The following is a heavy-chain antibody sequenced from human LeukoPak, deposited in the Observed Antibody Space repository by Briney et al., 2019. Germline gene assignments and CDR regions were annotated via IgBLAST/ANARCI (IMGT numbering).Heavy chain of an antibody. V-gene: IGHV1-24*01. CDR1: GYTLTELS. Sequence: ASVKVSCKVSGYTLTELSMHSVRQAPGKGLEWMGGFDPEDGETIYAQKFQGRVTMTEDTSTDTAYMELSSLRSEDTAVYYCATEGRWLGYFDYWGQGTLVTVSS. J-gene: IGHJ4*02. CDR2: FDPEDGET. CDR3: ATEGRWLGYFDY. D-gene: IGHD6-19*01.